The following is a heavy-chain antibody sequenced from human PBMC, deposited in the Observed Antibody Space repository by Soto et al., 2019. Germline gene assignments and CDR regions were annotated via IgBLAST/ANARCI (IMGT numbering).Heavy chain of an antibody. CDR1: GFIFSTYA. V-gene: IGHV3-23*01. D-gene: IGHD4-17*01. J-gene: IGHJ3*02. Sequence: GGDLRLSCGASGFIFSTYAMNWGRQAPGKGLEGVSAISSSGDSAYYAESVRGRFTISRDNSINTLYLQMRSLRPEDTAVYYCAYPRGYGVFDAVDIWGQGTMVTV. CDR3: AYPRGYGVFDAVDI. CDR2: ISSSGDSA.